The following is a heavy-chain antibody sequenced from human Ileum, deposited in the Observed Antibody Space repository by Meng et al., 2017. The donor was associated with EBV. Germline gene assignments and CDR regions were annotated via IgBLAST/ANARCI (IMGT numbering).Heavy chain of an antibody. V-gene: IGHV4-30-2*01. J-gene: IGHJ4*02. CDR2: IQHSGST. CDR3: ARSSPIVRGLDY. Sequence: QLELQESGSGLVKPSQTLSLTCAVSGGSISSGGHSWSWIRQPPGKGLEWIGDIQHSGSTYYNPSLKSRVTISLDKSKNEVNLHLNSLTAADTAVYFCARSSPIVRGLDYWGQGTLVTVSS. CDR1: GGSISSGGHS. D-gene: IGHD3-10*01.